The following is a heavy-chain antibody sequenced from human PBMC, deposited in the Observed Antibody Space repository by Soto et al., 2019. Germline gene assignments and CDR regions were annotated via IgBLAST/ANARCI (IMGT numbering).Heavy chain of an antibody. V-gene: IGHV3-9*01. Sequence: EAQLVESGGGFVQPGRSLRLSCAGSGFIFDVFAIHWVRQAPGKGLEWVSGISWNSDSIGYADSVKGRFTISRDNAKNSLYLQMSSLRVEDTALYYCTKVGGLYDFWSGPLHFDLWGQGTLVTVSS. CDR1: GFIFDVFA. D-gene: IGHD3-3*01. CDR2: ISWNSDSI. J-gene: IGHJ4*02. CDR3: TKVGGLYDFWSGPLHFDL.